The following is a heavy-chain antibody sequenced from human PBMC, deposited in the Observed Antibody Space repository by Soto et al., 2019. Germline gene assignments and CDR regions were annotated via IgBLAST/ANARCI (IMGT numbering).Heavy chain of an antibody. CDR1: GYTFTGYY. CDR2: INPNSGGT. CDR3: ARGCRSYSSTWPYYYYMDV. V-gene: IGHV1-2*04. J-gene: IGHJ6*03. D-gene: IGHD6-13*01. Sequence: ASVKVSCKASGYTFTGYYMHWVRQAPGQGLEWMGWINPNSGGTNYAQKFQGWVTMTRDTSISTAYMELSRLRSDDTAVYYCARGCRSYSSTWPYYYYMDVWGKGTTVTVSS.